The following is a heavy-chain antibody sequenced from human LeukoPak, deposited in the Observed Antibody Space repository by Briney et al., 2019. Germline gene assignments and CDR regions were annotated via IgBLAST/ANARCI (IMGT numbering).Heavy chain of an antibody. CDR1: GFTFSSYA. Sequence: QPGRSLRLSCAASGFTFSSYAMHWVRQAPGKGLEWVAVISYDGSNKYYADSVKGRFTISRDNSKNTLYLQMNSLRAEDTAVYYCATPAVEMATSNSPSDYWGQGTLVTVSS. CDR2: ISYDGSNK. J-gene: IGHJ4*02. V-gene: IGHV3-30-3*01. CDR3: ATPAVEMATSNSPSDY. D-gene: IGHD5-24*01.